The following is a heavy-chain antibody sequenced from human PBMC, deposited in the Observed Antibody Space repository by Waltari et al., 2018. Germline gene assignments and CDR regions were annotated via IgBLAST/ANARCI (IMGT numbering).Heavy chain of an antibody. Sequence: EVQLVESGGGLVKNGGTVRCTCAASGLAWSSYGMTWVRQAIGKGLGWVTSISISSSYIHDADSVKGRVTSSRDNAKNSLKLQVNSLRAEETAEYYCASDREWLPPDDAFDICGQVTMFTVSS. V-gene: IGHV3-21*01. CDR2: ISISSSYI. J-gene: IGHJ3*02. D-gene: IGHD5-18*01. CDR1: GLAWSSYG. CDR3: ASDREWLPPDDAFDI.